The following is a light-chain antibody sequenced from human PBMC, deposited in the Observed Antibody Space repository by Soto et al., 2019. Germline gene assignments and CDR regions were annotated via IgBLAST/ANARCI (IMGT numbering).Light chain of an antibody. CDR1: SRDVGGYNY. Sequence: QSALTQPASVSGSPGQSITISCTGTSRDVGGYNYVSWYQQLPGKAPKLMIYDVNNRPSGVSNRFSGSKSGSTASLTISGLQAEDEAYYYCKSFTSTYVYVFGTGTKLTVL. J-gene: IGLJ1*01. CDR3: KSFTSTYVYV. V-gene: IGLV2-14*01. CDR2: DVN.